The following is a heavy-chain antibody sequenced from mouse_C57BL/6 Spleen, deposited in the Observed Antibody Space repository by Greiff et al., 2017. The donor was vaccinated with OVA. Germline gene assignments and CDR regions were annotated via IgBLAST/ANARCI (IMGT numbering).Heavy chain of an antibody. V-gene: IGHV1-82*01. CDR1: GYAFSSSW. J-gene: IGHJ4*01. Sequence: LVEPGASVKISCKASGYAFSSSWMNWVKQRPGKGLEWIGRIYPGDGDTNYNGKFKGKATLTADKSSSTAYMQLSSLTSEDSAVYFCARYYYGSSYAMDYWGQGTSVTVSS. D-gene: IGHD1-1*01. CDR3: ARYYYGSSYAMDY. CDR2: IYPGDGDT.